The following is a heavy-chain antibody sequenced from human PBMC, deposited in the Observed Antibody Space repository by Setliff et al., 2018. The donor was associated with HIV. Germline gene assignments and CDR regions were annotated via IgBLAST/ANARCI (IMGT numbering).Heavy chain of an antibody. Sequence: PSETLSLTCAVSGYSISSGCYWGWIRQPPGKGLEWIGGMYHTGSTYYSPSLKSRVTILVDTSKNQFSLRLDSLTAADTAVYYCAAQDLDLVKYYYMDYWGPGTLVTVSS. V-gene: IGHV4-38-2*01. D-gene: IGHD2-21*01. CDR1: GYSISSGCY. J-gene: IGHJ4*02. CDR3: AAQDLDLVKYYYMDY. CDR2: MYHTGST.